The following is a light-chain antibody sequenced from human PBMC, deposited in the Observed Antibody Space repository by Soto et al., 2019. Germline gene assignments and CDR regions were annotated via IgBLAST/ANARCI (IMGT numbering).Light chain of an antibody. CDR1: QSISSY. CDR3: QQSYSTPPWT. Sequence: DIPMTQSPSSLSASVGDRVTITCRASQSISSYLNWYQQKPGKAPKLLIYAASSLQSGVPSRFSGSGSGTEFPLNISNPPPEDFATYYCQQSYSTPPWTFGQGTKVEIK. CDR2: AAS. J-gene: IGKJ1*01. V-gene: IGKV1-39*01.